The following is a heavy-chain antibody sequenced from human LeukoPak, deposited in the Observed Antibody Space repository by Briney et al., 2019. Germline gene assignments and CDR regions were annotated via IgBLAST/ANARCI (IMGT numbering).Heavy chain of an antibody. CDR2: IIPIFGTA. CDR3: ARGITPDYFDY. CDR1: GGTFSSYA. Sequence: ASVKFSCKASGGTFSSYAISWVRQAPGQGLEWMGGIIPIFGTANYAQKFQGRVTIAADESTSTAYMELSSLRSEDTAVYYCARGITPDYFDYWGQGTLVTVSS. V-gene: IGHV1-69*13. J-gene: IGHJ4*02.